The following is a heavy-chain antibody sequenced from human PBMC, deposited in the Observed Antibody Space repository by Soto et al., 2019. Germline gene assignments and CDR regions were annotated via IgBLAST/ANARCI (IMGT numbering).Heavy chain of an antibody. V-gene: IGHV3-7*01. J-gene: IGHJ4*02. CDR1: GFTFSSYW. Sequence: GGSLRLSCAASGFTFSSYWMSWVRQAPGKGLEWVANIKQDGSEKYYVDSEKGRFTISRDNAKNSLYLHMDSLRAEDTAVYYCARGGDFWSGYYDYWGQGTLVTVSS. CDR2: IKQDGSEK. D-gene: IGHD3-3*01. CDR3: ARGGDFWSGYYDY.